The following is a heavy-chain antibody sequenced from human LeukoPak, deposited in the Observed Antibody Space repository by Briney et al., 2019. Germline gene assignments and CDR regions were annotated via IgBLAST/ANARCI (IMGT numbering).Heavy chain of an antibody. J-gene: IGHJ6*03. Sequence: GGSLRLSCAASGFTFSSYSMNWVRQAPGKGLEWVSSISSSSSYIYYADSVKGRFTISRDNAKNSLHLQMNSLRAEDTAVYYSARGDKYYYDSSGYMDVWGKGTTVTVSS. V-gene: IGHV3-21*01. CDR3: ARGDKYYYDSSGYMDV. D-gene: IGHD3-22*01. CDR2: ISSSSSYI. CDR1: GFTFSSYS.